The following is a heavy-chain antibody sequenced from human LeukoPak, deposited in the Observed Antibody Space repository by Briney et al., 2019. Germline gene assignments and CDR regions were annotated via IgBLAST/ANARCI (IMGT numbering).Heavy chain of an antibody. J-gene: IGHJ4*02. D-gene: IGHD3-22*01. CDR2: ISGAGGSA. CDR3: TKDDSSSWYDYFFDY. Sequence: GGSLRLSCATSGFAFSSSSMSWVRQAPGKGLEWVSTISGAGGSAWYAESVKGRFTISRDNSMNSVSLQMSSLRVEDTAIYYCTKDDSSSWYDYFFDYWGQGTLVTVSS. V-gene: IGHV3-23*01. CDR1: GFAFSSSS.